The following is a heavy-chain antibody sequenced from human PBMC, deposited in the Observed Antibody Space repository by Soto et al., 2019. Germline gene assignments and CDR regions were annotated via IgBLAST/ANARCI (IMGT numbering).Heavy chain of an antibody. CDR2: ISSSRSSI. CDR3: VREVKYSNSWKPFDY. V-gene: IGHV3-48*01. Sequence: EVQLVESGGGLIQPGSSLRLSCAASGFTFSSYSMNWVRQTPGKGLEWVSYISSSRSSIYYADSVKGRFTISRDNAKNSLSLQTNSLRAEDTAVYFCVREVKYSNSWKPFDYWGQGTLVTVSP. CDR1: GFTFSSYS. J-gene: IGHJ4*02. D-gene: IGHD6-13*01.